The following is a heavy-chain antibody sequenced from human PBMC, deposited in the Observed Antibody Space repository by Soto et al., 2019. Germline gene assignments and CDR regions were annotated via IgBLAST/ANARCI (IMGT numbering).Heavy chain of an antibody. J-gene: IGHJ3*02. D-gene: IGHD3-22*01. CDR3: ARGGYYYDSSGYKYRRAFDI. V-gene: IGHV4-31*03. CDR1: GGSISSGGYY. CDR2: IYYSGST. Sequence: PSETLSLTCTVSGGSISSGGYYWSWIRQHPGKGLEWIGYIYYSGSTYYNPSLKSRVTISVDTSKNQFSLKLSSVTAADTAVYYCARGGYYYDSSGYKYRRAFDIWGQGTMVT.